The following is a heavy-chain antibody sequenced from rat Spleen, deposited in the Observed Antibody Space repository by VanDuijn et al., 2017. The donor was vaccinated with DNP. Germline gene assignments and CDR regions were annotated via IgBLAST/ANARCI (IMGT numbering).Heavy chain of an antibody. D-gene: IGHD1-3*01. Sequence: EVQLVESGGGLVQPGRSLKLSCAASGFTFSDYAMAWVRQAPKKGLEWVTTISYDGSRTYYRDSVKGRFTISRDNAKSTLYLQMDSLRSDDTATYYCTRHRDYGSSFAYWGQGVMVTVSS. CDR2: ISYDGSRT. V-gene: IGHV5-17*01. J-gene: IGHJ2*01. CDR1: GFTFSDYA. CDR3: TRHRDYGSSFAY.